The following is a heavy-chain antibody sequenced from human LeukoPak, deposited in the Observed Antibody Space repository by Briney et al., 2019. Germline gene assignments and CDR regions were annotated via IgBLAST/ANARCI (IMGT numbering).Heavy chain of an antibody. CDR2: ISSSSSTI. CDR3: ARGCTNGVCYNDY. CDR1: GFTFSSYS. V-gene: IGHV3-48*01. D-gene: IGHD2-8*01. Sequence: PGGSLRLSCAASGFTFSSYSMNWFRQAPGKGLEWVSYISSSSSTIYYADSVKGRFTISRDNAKNSLYLQMNSLRAEDTAVYYCARGCTNGVCYNDYWGQGTLVTVSS. J-gene: IGHJ4*02.